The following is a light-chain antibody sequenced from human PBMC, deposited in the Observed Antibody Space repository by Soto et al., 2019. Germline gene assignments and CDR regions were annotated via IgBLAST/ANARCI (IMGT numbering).Light chain of an antibody. CDR3: QHYDNTPPSVT. CDR1: QSVSSDY. V-gene: IGKV3-20*01. J-gene: IGKJ3*01. CDR2: GAS. Sequence: EIVLTQSPDTLSLSPGERATLSYRASQSVSSDYLVWYQQKPGLPPRLLIYGASRRATGIPDRFSGSGSGTVFILTISRLEPEDFAVYYCQHYDNTPPSVTFGRGTKVDIK.